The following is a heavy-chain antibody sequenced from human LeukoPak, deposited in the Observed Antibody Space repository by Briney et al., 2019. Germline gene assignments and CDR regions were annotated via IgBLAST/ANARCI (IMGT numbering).Heavy chain of an antibody. D-gene: IGHD3-3*01. Sequence: PGRSLRLSCAASGFSFSDYGMHRVRQAPGKGPEWVAVISYHGKNEYYADSVKGRFTISRDNSKNTLYLQMNSLRAEDTAVYYCAKDQLLFGVVIIPSIFDYWGQGTLVTVSS. V-gene: IGHV3-30*18. CDR1: GFSFSDYG. J-gene: IGHJ4*02. CDR2: ISYHGKNE. CDR3: AKDQLLFGVVIIPSIFDY.